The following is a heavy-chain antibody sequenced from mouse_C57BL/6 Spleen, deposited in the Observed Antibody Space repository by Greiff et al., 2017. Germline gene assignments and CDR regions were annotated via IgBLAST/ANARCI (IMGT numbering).Heavy chain of an antibody. D-gene: IGHD2-5*01. CDR3: ARTYYSNLYYAMDY. Sequence: VQLQQSGAELVKPGASVKISCKASGYAFSSYWMNWVKQRPGKGLEWIGQIYPGDGDTNYNGKFKGKATLTADKSSSTAYMQLSSLTSEDSAVYFCARTYYSNLYYAMDYWGQGTSVTVSS. CDR2: IYPGDGDT. J-gene: IGHJ4*01. CDR1: GYAFSSYW. V-gene: IGHV1-80*01.